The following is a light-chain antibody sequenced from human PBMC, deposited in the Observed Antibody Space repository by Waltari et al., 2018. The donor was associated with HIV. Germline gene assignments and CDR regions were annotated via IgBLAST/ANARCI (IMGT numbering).Light chain of an antibody. J-gene: IGLJ2*01. CDR2: QDT. Sequence: SYELTQLPSVSVSPGQTARITCSGDKLGDKYACWYQQRPGQSPVLVIYQDTKRPSGIPERFSGSNSGNTATLTISGTQAMDEADYYCQAFDSSTVVFGGGTKLTVL. CDR3: QAFDSSTVV. CDR1: KLGDKY. V-gene: IGLV3-1*01.